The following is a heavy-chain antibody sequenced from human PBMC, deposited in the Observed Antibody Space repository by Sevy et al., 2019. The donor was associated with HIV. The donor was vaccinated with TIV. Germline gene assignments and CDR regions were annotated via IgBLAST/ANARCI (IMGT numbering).Heavy chain of an antibody. Sequence: GGSLRLSCAASGFTFRSYGMHWVRQAPGKGLEWVAFIRYDGSNKYYADSVKGRFTISRDNSKNTLYLQMNSLRAEDTAVYYCAKDKGDYGDYFGYWGQGTLVTVSS. CDR1: GFTFRSYG. V-gene: IGHV3-30*02. CDR2: IRYDGSNK. CDR3: AKDKGDYGDYFGY. J-gene: IGHJ4*02. D-gene: IGHD4-17*01.